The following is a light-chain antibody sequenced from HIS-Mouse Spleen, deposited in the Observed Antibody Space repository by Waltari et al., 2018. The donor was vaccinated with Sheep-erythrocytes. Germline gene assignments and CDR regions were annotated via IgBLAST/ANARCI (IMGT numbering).Light chain of an antibody. CDR2: DDS. Sequence: SYVLTQPPSVSVAPGQTARITCGENNIGSKSVNGYQQRPGQAPVLVVYDDSDRPSGIPERFSGSNSGNTATLTISRVEAGDEADYYCQVWDSSSDHVVFGGGTKLTVL. V-gene: IGLV3-21*02. CDR1: NIGSKS. J-gene: IGLJ2*01. CDR3: QVWDSSSDHVV.